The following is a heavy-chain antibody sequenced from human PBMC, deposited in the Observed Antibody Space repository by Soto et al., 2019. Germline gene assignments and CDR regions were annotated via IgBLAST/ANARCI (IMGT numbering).Heavy chain of an antibody. Sequence: GSLRLSCAASGFTFSSYAMTWVRQAPGKGLEWVSTISGTGGNTYYADSVKGRFTISRDNSKNTLYLQMNSLRAEDTAVYYCAKEGIYVGATTAWGQGTLVTVSS. CDR3: AKEGIYVGATTA. CDR1: GFTFSSYA. J-gene: IGHJ5*02. D-gene: IGHD1-26*01. V-gene: IGHV3-23*01. CDR2: ISGTGGNT.